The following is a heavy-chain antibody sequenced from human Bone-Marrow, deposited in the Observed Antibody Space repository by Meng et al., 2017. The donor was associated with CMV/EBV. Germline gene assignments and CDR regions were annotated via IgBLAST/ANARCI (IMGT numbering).Heavy chain of an antibody. V-gene: IGHV3-15*01. J-gene: IGHJ4*02. CDR1: GFTFSSYV. CDR2: IKSKTDGGTT. CDR3: TTDWRLVGITIFGVVISTRNYFDY. Sequence: GESLKISCAASGFTFSSYVMNWVRQAPGKGLEWVGRIKSKTDGGTTDYAAPVKGRFTISRDDSKNTLYLQMNSLKTEDTAVYYCTTDWRLVGITIFGVVISTRNYFDYWGQGTLVTVSS. D-gene: IGHD3-3*01.